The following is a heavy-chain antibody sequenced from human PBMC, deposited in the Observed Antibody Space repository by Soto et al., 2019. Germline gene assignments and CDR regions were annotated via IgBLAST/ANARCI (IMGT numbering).Heavy chain of an antibody. D-gene: IGHD5-12*01. V-gene: IGHV1-58*01. Sequence: SVKVSCKASGFTFTSSAVQWVRQARGQRLEWIGWIVVGSGNTNYAQKFQERVTITRDMSTSTAYMELSSLRSEDTAVYYCARGTPITYWYFDLWGRGTLVTVSS. CDR2: IVVGSGNT. CDR3: ARGTPITYWYFDL. J-gene: IGHJ2*01. CDR1: GFTFTSSA.